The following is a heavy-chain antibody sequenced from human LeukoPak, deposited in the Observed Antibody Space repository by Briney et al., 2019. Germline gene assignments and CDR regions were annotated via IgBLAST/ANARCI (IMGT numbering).Heavy chain of an antibody. D-gene: IGHD1-14*01. J-gene: IGHJ6*03. Sequence: SETLSLTCAVYGGSFSGYYWSWIRQPPGKGLEWIGEINHSGSTNYNPSLKSRVTISVDTSKNQFSLKLSSVTAADTAVYYCARGGGSLRRNPINYYYYYMDVWGKGTTVTVSS. CDR1: GGSFSGYY. CDR3: ARGGGSLRRNPINYYYYYMDV. CDR2: INHSGST. V-gene: IGHV4-34*01.